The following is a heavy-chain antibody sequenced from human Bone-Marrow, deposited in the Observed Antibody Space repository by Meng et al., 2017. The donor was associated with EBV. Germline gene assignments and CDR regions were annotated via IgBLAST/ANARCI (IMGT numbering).Heavy chain of an antibody. CDR2: IYGGGNT. J-gene: IGHJ4*02. V-gene: IGHV3-53*01. CDR3: ARDYYDSSGYYTLAY. D-gene: IGHD3-22*01. CDR1: GFTVSRNY. Sequence: EVQVVASGGVLVQPGGSLRLLCAASGFTVSRNYMSWVRQAPGKGLECVSVIYGGGNTYYADSVKGRFTISRDSSKNALYLQMDSLRAEDTAVYYCARDYYDSSGYYTLAYWGQGTLVTVSS.